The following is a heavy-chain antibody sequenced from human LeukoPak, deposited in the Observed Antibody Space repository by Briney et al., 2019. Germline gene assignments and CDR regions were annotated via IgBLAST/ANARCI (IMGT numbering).Heavy chain of an antibody. CDR1: GGSISSYY. V-gene: IGHV4-59*01. J-gene: IGHJ6*03. CDR3: ARVSGHYYFYYYMDV. Sequence: KSSETLSLTCTVSGGSISSYYWSWIRQPPGKGLEWIGNIYYSGSTNYNPSLKSRVTISVDTSKNQFSLKLSSVTAADTAVYFCARVSGHYYFYYYMDVWGKGTTVTVSS. CDR2: IYYSGST.